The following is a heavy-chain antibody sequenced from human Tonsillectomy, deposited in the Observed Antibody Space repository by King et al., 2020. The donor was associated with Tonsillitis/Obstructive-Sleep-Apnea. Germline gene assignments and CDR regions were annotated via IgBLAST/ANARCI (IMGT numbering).Heavy chain of an antibody. CDR3: ARDTRTSTVTTLLY. J-gene: IGHJ4*02. D-gene: IGHD4-17*01. CDR1: GFTFSSYS. Sequence: VQLVESGGGLVQPGGSLRLSCAASGFTFSSYSMNWVRQAPGKWLEWVSYISSSSSTIYYADSVKGRFTISRDNAKNSLYLQMNSLRDEDTAVYYCARDTRTSTVTTLLYWGQGTLVTVSS. CDR2: ISSSSSTI. V-gene: IGHV3-48*02.